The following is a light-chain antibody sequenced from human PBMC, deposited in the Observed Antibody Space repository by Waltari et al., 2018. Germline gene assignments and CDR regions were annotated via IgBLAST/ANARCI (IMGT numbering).Light chain of an antibody. CDR2: GTN. CDR3: QSYDTTLSVV. Sequence: QSVLTQPPSVSGAPGQTVSISFTGSTSKIRAGYDVHWYQQGPGKAPKLIIYGTNTRPLGVPDRFFGSQYGTSASLAIIGLQAEDEGDYYCQSYDTTLSVVFGGGTKLTVL. V-gene: IGLV1-40*01. J-gene: IGLJ2*01. CDR1: TSKIRAGYD.